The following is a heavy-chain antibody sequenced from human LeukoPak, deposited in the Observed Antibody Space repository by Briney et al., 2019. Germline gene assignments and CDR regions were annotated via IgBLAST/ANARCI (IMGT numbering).Heavy chain of an antibody. CDR1: GFTFSSYG. J-gene: IGHJ3*02. D-gene: IGHD3-10*01. Sequence: GGSLRLSCAASGFTFSSYGMHWVRQAPGKGLEWVAFVRYVGINKYYADTVKGRFTISRDNFKNTLYLQMISLRPEDTAVYYCAKEGDYYGSGSYRDGFDMWGQGTMVTVSS. V-gene: IGHV3-30*02. CDR2: VRYVGINK. CDR3: AKEGDYYGSGSYRDGFDM.